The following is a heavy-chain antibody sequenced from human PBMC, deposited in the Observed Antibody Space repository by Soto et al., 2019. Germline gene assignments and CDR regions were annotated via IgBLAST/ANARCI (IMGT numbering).Heavy chain of an antibody. D-gene: IGHD6-13*01. CDR1: GFTFSDYY. CDR2: ISSSSSYK. J-gene: IGHJ2*01. V-gene: IGHV3-11*05. CDR3: ARTIAAAGGRRYFDL. Sequence: QVQLVESGGGLVKPGGSLRLSCAASGFTFSDYYTSWIRQAPGKGLEWVSYISSSSSYKNYADSVKGRFTISRDNAKNSLYLQMNSLRAEDTAVYYCARTIAAAGGRRYFDLWGRGTLVTVSS.